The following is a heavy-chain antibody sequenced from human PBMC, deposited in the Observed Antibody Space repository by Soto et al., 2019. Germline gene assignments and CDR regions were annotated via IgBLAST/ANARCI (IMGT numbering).Heavy chain of an antibody. CDR2: IYYRGST. CDR1: GGSISSYY. D-gene: IGHD6-13*01. CDR3: ARMGSSSITHYGMDV. Sequence: PSETLSLTCTVSGGSISSYYWSWIRQPPGKGLEWIGYIYYRGSTNYNPSLKSRVTISVDTSKNQFSLKLSSVTAADTAVYYCARMGSSSITHYGMDVWGQGTTVTVSS. J-gene: IGHJ6*02. V-gene: IGHV4-59*01.